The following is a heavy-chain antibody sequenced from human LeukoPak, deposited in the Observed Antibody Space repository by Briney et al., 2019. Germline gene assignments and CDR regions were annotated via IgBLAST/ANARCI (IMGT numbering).Heavy chain of an antibody. D-gene: IGHD2-15*01. Sequence: PGGSLRLSCAASGFTFSSYRMHWVRQAPVKGLVWVSRINSDGSSTSYADSVKGRFTISRDNAKNTLYLQMNSLRAEDTAVYYCARGTLGYCSGGSCPTYYYYYYMDVWGKGSTVTVSS. CDR2: INSDGSST. CDR3: ARGTLGYCSGGSCPTYYYYYYMDV. J-gene: IGHJ6*03. V-gene: IGHV3-74*01. CDR1: GFTFSSYR.